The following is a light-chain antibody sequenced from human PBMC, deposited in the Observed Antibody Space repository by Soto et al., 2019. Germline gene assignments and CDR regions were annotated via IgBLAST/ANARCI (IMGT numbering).Light chain of an antibody. V-gene: IGLV2-14*01. CDR1: SSDVGTYNY. Sequence: QSVLTQPASVSGSPGQSITISCTGTSSDVGTYNYVSWYQHRPGKAPKLMIYDVSYRPSGVSNRFSGSKSANTASLTISGLHAEDEADYYCSSYTTSNTQVFGGGNKLTVL. J-gene: IGLJ3*02. CDR2: DVS. CDR3: SSYTTSNTQV.